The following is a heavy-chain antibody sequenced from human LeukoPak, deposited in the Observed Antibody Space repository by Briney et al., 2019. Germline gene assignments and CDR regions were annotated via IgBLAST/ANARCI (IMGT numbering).Heavy chain of an antibody. CDR3: ARRPVYGDHVMIDY. D-gene: IGHD4-17*01. Sequence: PSETLSLTCTVSGGSISSSSYYWGWIRQPPGKGLEWIGSIYYSGSTYYNPSLKSRVTISVDTSKNQFSLKLSSVTAADTAVYYCARRPVYGDHVMIDYWGQGTLVTVSS. CDR2: IYYSGST. V-gene: IGHV4-39*01. J-gene: IGHJ4*02. CDR1: GGSISSSSYY.